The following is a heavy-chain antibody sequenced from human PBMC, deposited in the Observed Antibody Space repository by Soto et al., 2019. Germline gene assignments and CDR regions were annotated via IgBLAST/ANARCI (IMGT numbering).Heavy chain of an antibody. V-gene: IGHV1-69*01. CDR3: ARAVPAAMRYFDYYYGMDV. Sequence: VKVSCKASGGTFSSYAISWVRQAPGQGLEWMGGIIPIFGTANYAQKFQGRVTITADESTSTAYMELSSLRSEDTAVYYCARAVPAAMRYFDYYYGMDVWGQGTTVTVSS. J-gene: IGHJ6*02. CDR2: IIPIFGTA. D-gene: IGHD2-2*01. CDR1: GGTFSSYA.